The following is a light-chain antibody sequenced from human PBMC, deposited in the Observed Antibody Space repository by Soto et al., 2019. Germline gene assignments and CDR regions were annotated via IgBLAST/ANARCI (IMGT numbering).Light chain of an antibody. CDR1: SGSVSTSYY. V-gene: IGLV8-61*01. CDR3: VLYMGSGIGV. J-gene: IGLJ3*02. Sequence: QAVVTQEPSFSVSPGRTVTLTCGLSSGSVSTSYYPSWYQQTPGQAPRTLIYNTNIRSSGVPDRFSGSILGNKAALTITGAQADDESDYYCVLYMGSGIGVFGGGTKLTVL. CDR2: NTN.